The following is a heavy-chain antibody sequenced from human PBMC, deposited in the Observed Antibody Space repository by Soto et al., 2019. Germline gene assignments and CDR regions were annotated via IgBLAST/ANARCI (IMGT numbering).Heavy chain of an antibody. V-gene: IGHV1-69*06. CDR3: ARDRPSKMWYYGMDV. Sequence: GASVKVSCKASGGTFSSYAISWVRQAPGQGLEWMGGIIPIFGTANYAQKFQGRVTITADKSTSTAYMELSSLRSEDTAVYYCARDRPSKMWYYGMDVWGQGTTVTVSS. D-gene: IGHD2-21*01. J-gene: IGHJ6*02. CDR2: IIPIFGTA. CDR1: GGTFSSYA.